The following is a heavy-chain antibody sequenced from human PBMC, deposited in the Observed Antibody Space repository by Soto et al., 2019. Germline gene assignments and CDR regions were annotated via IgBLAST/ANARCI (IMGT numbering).Heavy chain of an antibody. CDR3: ARGLHDFIFDY. CDR2: TLHSGYT. Sequence: PAETLSLTCTVSRGSMLSGDYCLICIRQPPGKGLELLGHTLHSGYTYYNPSLTSRVTISVDTSKSQFSLKLTSVTAADTAVYFCARGLHDFIFDYWGRGTLVTVSS. CDR1: RGSMLSGDYC. D-gene: IGHD3-3*01. V-gene: IGHV4-30-4*01. J-gene: IGHJ4*02.